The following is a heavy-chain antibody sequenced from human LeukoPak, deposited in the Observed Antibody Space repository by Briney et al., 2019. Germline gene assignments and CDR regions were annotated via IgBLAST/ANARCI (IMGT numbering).Heavy chain of an antibody. CDR2: IKRFGSEK. D-gene: IGHD3-10*01. CDR3: ARSSSQGFDYFDY. V-gene: IGHV3-7*01. J-gene: IGHJ4*02. Sequence: GGSLRLSCVASSFSFSDFWMRWVRQRPGKELEWVATIKRFGSEKTYLDSVKGRFTISRDDSKSSLSLQMNNPGADDSGLYYCARSSSQGFDYFDYWGQGALVTVSS. CDR1: SFSFSDFW.